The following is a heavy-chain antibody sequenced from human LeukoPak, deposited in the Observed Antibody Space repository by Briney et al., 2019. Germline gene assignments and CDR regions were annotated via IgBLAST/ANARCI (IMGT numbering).Heavy chain of an antibody. Sequence: GASVKVSCKASGGTFSSYAISWVRQAPGQGLEWMGGIIPIFGTANYAQKFQGRVTITTDESTSTAYMELSSLRSEDTAVYYCATDSAAIRYYYYYMDVWGKGTTVTVSS. CDR2: IIPIFGTA. CDR3: ATDSAAIRYYYYYMDV. D-gene: IGHD2-2*02. CDR1: GGTFSSYA. V-gene: IGHV1-69*05. J-gene: IGHJ6*03.